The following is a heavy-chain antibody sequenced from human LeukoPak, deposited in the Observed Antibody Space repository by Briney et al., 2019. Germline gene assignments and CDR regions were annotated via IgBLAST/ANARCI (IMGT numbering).Heavy chain of an antibody. J-gene: IGHJ3*01. V-gene: IGHV4-59*01. CDR2: IYYTGST. CDR3: ARQMTTLPVGRTFDV. Sequence: SETLSLTCTVSGGSINNYYWSWVRQPPGAGLEWLAYIYYTGSTNYNPSLKTRLTISVDTSKNQFSLRLTTATAADAAVYYCARQMTTLPVGRTFDVWGQGSMVTVSS. CDR1: GGSINNYY. D-gene: IGHD4-17*01.